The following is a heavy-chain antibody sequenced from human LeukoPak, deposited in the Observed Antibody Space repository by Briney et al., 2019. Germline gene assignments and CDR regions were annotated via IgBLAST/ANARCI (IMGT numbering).Heavy chain of an antibody. CDR2: ISGSGGST. D-gene: IGHD6-13*01. V-gene: IGHV3-23*01. CDR3: AKDPSSSWYRYFDY. CDR1: GFTFSSYW. Sequence: AGGSLRLSCAASGFTFSSYWMSWVRQAPGKGLEWVSAISGSGGSTYYADSVKGRFTISRDNSKNTLYLQMNSLRAEDTAVYYCAKDPSSSWYRYFDYWGQGTLVTVSS. J-gene: IGHJ4*02.